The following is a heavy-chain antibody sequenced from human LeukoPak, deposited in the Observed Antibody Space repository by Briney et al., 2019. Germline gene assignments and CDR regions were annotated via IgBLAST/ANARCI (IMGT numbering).Heavy chain of an antibody. CDR1: GFTFSSYG. CDR2: IRYDGSNK. J-gene: IGHJ4*02. D-gene: IGHD3-3*01. CDR3: AKSRTMSYYDFWSGYSVY. Sequence: GGSLRLSCAASGFTFSSYGMHWVRQAPGKGLEWVAFIRYDGSNKYYADSVKGRFTISRDNSKNTLYLQMNSLRAEDTAVYYCAKSRTMSYYDFWSGYSVYWGQGTLVTVSS. V-gene: IGHV3-30*02.